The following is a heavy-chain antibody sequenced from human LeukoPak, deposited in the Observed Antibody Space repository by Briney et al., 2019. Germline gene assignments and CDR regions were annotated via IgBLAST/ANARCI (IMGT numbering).Heavy chain of an antibody. Sequence: SETLSLTCAVYGGSFSGYYWSWIRQPPGKGLEWIGEINHSGSTNYNPSLKSRVTISVDTSKNRFSLKLSSVTAADTAVYYCARGRRYYYGSGQVTILDYWGQGTLVTVSS. J-gene: IGHJ4*02. CDR3: ARGRRYYYGSGQVTILDY. D-gene: IGHD3-10*01. CDR1: GGSFSGYY. V-gene: IGHV4-34*01. CDR2: INHSGST.